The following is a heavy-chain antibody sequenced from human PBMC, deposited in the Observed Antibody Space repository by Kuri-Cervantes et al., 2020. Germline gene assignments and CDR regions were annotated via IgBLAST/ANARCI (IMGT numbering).Heavy chain of an antibody. D-gene: IGHD2-21*02. V-gene: IGHV3-21*01. CDR3: ARGEVVTATAY. CDR1: GFTFSSYA. CDR2: ISGSSSYI. J-gene: IGHJ4*02. Sequence: GGSLRLSCAASGFTFSSYAMSWVRQAPGKGLEWVSAISGSSSYIYYADSVKGRFTISRDNAKNSLYLQMNSLRAEDTAVYYCARGEVVTATAYWGQGTLVTVSS.